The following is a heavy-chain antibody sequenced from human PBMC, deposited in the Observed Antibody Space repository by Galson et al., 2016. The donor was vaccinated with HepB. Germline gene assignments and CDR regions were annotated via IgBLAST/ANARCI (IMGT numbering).Heavy chain of an antibody. CDR3: TRTNEYEGIDY. Sequence: SLRLSCAASGFTFSTYAMHWVRQAPGKGLEWVATSYHESNIYYADSVRGRFTISRDDSQNTAYLQMNSLKTEDTAVYYCTRTNEYEGIDYWGQGTLVTVSS. D-gene: IGHD6-6*01. CDR2: TSYHESNI. V-gene: IGHV3-30-3*01. J-gene: IGHJ4*02. CDR1: GFTFSTYA.